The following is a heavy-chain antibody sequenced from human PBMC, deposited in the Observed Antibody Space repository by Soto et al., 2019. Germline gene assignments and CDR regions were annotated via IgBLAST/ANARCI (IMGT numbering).Heavy chain of an antibody. D-gene: IGHD3-22*01. V-gene: IGHV4-59*01. Sequence: SETLSLTCTVSGGSISSYYWFGIRQPPRKGLEWVGGNYYSGSTNYNPSLKSRVTMSVDTSKNQFSLKLSSVTPADTAVYYCARALDGSGEHIATSPDYYFDYRGQSTLVTVSS. CDR1: GGSISSYY. CDR3: ARALDGSGEHIATSPDYYFDY. CDR2: NYYSGST. J-gene: IGHJ4*02.